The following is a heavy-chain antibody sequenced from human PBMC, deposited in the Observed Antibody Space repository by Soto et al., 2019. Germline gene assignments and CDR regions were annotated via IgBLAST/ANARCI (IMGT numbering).Heavy chain of an antibody. V-gene: IGHV1-8*01. J-gene: IGHJ5*02. CDR3: ARGGQSLAITGTTGSLWFDP. CDR1: GYTFTSYD. CDR2: MNPNSGNT. D-gene: IGHD1-20*01. Sequence: QVQLVQSGAEVKKPGASVKVSCKASGYTFTSYDINWVRQATGQGLEWMGWMNPNSGNTGYAQKFQGRVTMTRNTAISTAYMELSSLRCEDTAVYYCARGGQSLAITGTTGSLWFDPWGQGTLVTVSS.